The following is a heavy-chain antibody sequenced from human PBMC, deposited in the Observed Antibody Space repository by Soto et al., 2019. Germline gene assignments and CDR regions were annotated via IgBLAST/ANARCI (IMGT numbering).Heavy chain of an antibody. J-gene: IGHJ4*02. V-gene: IGHV4-39*05. Sequence: SETPSLTPTLSGGSIYRSGYYLGWVRQPPGGGLEWIGNIDYNGVTYSNPSLKSRVTISRDTSKNQFSLKLTSVTAADTALYYCGKVLVGATGHTDSDSWGPGTLVTVSS. CDR1: GGSIYRSGYY. CDR2: IDYNGVT. D-gene: IGHD2-15*01. CDR3: GKVLVGATGHTDSDS.